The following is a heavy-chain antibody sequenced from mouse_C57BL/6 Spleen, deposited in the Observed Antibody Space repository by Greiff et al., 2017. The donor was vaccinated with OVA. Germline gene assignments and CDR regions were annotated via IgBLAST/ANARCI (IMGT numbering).Heavy chain of an antibody. J-gene: IGHJ3*01. CDR2: IDPSDSYT. CDR3: ARFYDGYYWFAY. Sequence: QVQLQQPGAELVRPGTSVKLSCKASGYTFTSYWMHWVKQRPGQGLEWIGVIDPSDSYTNYNQKFKGKATLTVDTSSSTAYMQLSSLTSEDSAVYDCARFYDGYYWFAYWGQGTLVTVSA. CDR1: GYTFTSYW. D-gene: IGHD2-3*01. V-gene: IGHV1-59*01.